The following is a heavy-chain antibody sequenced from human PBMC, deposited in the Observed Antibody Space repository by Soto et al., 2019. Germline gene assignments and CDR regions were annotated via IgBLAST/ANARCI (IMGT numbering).Heavy chain of an antibody. V-gene: IGHV3-23*01. CDR2: ISGSGGST. CDR1: GFTFNSYA. J-gene: IGHJ6*02. CDR3: AKLIVISMAVAPPDGMDV. Sequence: GGSLRLSCTASGFTFNSYAMSWVRQAPGKGLEWVSAISGSGGSTYYADSVKGRFTISRDNSKNTLYLQMNSLRAEDTAVYYCAKLIVISMAVAPPDGMDVWGQGTTVTVSS. D-gene: IGHD6-19*01.